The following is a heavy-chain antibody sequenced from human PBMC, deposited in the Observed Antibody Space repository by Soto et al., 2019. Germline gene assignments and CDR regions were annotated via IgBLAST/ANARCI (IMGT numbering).Heavy chain of an antibody. CDR3: ARGRHGGWYHFDY. V-gene: IGHV3-53*01. D-gene: IGHD6-19*01. CDR1: GFTVSSNY. J-gene: IGHJ4*02. CDR2: IYSDGRT. Sequence: GSLRLSCAASGFTVSSNYMSWVRQAPGKGLEWVSFIYSDGRTYYEDSVKGRFTISRDNAKNTLYLQMNSLRAEDTAVYYCARGRHGGWYHFDYWGQGTLVTVSS.